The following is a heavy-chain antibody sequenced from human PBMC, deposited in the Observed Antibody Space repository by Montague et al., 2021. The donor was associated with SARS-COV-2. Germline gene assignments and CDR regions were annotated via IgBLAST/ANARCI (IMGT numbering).Heavy chain of an antibody. CDR3: ARGGGYYNYGLDV. Sequence: SETLSLTCTVSGGSISNYYWSWIRQPPGRGLGWIGYIYYSGSTDYSPPLKSRVTISLDTSKNQFSLKVTSVTAADTAVYYCARGGGYYNYGLDVWGPGTTVTVSS. J-gene: IGHJ6*02. CDR2: IYYSGST. V-gene: IGHV4-59*01. CDR1: GGSISNYY. D-gene: IGHD3-22*01.